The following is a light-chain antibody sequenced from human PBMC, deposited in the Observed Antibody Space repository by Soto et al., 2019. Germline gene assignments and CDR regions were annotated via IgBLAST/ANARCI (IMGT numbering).Light chain of an antibody. Sequence: QSALTQPASVSGSPGQSITISCTGTSSDVGGYNHVSGYQQHSGKVPKVIIYEVSNRPSGVSDRFSGSKSGNTASLTISGLQPEDEADYYCNSYTNTDTFWVFGGGTKLTVL. CDR2: EVS. V-gene: IGLV2-14*01. CDR3: NSYTNTDTFWV. CDR1: SSDVGGYNH. J-gene: IGLJ3*02.